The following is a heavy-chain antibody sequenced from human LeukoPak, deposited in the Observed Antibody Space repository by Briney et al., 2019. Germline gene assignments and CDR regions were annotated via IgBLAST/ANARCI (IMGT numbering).Heavy chain of an antibody. J-gene: IGHJ4*02. CDR2: KKQDRCAK. CDR3: AKDNRRHYTSGPNPDSLH. D-gene: IGHD6-19*01. CDR1: GFTFSRSW. Sequence: GGSLRLSCVASGFTFSRSWMSWVRRAPGKGLEWVGNKKQDRCAKYYVDSVKGRLTISRDNGRNPVDLLMNSLRVEDTAFYYCAKDNRRHYTSGPNPDSLHWGQGALVTVSS. V-gene: IGHV3-7*03.